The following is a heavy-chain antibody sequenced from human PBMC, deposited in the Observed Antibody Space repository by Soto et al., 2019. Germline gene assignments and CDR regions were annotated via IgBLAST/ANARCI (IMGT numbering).Heavy chain of an antibody. J-gene: IGHJ4*02. CDR1: GYTFTGYY. D-gene: IGHD6-13*01. V-gene: IGHV1-2*04. Sequence: QVQLVQSGAEVKKPGASVKVSCKASGYTFTGYYMHWVRQAPGQGLEWMGWINPNSGGTNYAQKFEGWVTMTGDTATSTAYMELCRLRSDDTVVYYCAGGPRRIAAAGSSGSLDYWGQGTLVTVSS. CDR2: INPNSGGT. CDR3: AGGPRRIAAAGSSGSLDY.